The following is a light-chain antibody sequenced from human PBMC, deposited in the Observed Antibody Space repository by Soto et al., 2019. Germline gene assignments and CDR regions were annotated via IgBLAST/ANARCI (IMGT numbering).Light chain of an antibody. CDR1: PSVTGW. CDR2: DAS. Sequence: DIQLTQAPSTLSASVGDRVTITCRASPSVTGWLAWYQQKPGKAPKLLIYDASSLQSGVPSRFSGSGSGTDFSLISSSLQPDDFATYYCQQYYRSCTFGQGTKVEIK. J-gene: IGKJ2*02. CDR3: QQYYRSCT. V-gene: IGKV1-5*01.